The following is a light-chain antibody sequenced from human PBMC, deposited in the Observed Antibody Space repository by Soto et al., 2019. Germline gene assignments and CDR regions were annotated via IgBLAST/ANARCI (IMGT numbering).Light chain of an antibody. J-gene: IGKJ1*01. CDR1: QSIGTW. V-gene: IGKV1-5*01. Sequence: DIQMTQSPSTLSAPAGDRVTITCRASQSIGTWLVWYQQKPGKAPKVLIYDASSLESGVPSRFSGCGSGTESTLTISSLQTDDLATYYCQHYNSYPWTFGQGTKVEIK. CDR3: QHYNSYPWT. CDR2: DAS.